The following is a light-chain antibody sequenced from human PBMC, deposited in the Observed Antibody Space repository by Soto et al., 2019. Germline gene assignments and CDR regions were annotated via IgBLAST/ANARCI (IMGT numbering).Light chain of an antibody. CDR3: QQNYNIPRT. J-gene: IGKJ1*01. CDR1: QSVLYSSTNKTY. CDR2: AAT. V-gene: IGKV4-1*01. Sequence: DIMLTQPPSPPFAPDEGTTIICKSSQSVLYSSTNKTYVDWYQHKPGTPPKVLIYAATSLQSGVPARFSGTGSGADFTLTISSLQAEDVATYYCQQNYNIPRTFGQGTKVDIK.